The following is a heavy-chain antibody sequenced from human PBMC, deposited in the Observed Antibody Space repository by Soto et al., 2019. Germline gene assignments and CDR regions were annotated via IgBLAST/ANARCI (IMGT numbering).Heavy chain of an antibody. V-gene: IGHV4-59*01. CDR2: IHNSGTS. Sequence: SGPLSLTCTVSGDTSTSYYWGWVRQAPGKGLEWIGHIHNSGTSTHNPSLNGRVTISIDMSKKQFSLKLTSLTSADTAVYYCASDVYDSLRYTWFESWSQGTLVPLAS. CDR3: ASDVYDSLRYTWFES. J-gene: IGHJ5*01. CDR1: GDTSTSYY. D-gene: IGHD3-22*01.